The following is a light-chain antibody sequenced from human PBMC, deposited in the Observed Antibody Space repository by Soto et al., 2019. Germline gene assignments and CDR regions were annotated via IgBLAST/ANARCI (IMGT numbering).Light chain of an antibody. J-gene: IGKJ5*01. CDR2: DVS. CDR1: QSLSSS. Sequence: EIVLTQSPGTLSLSPGERATLSCRASQSLSSSSLAWYQQKPGQAPRLLIYDVSIRATGVPARFSGTGSETDFTLTISGLQSEDSAVYFCQQYNNWPFSFGQGTRLEIK. CDR3: QQYNNWPFS. V-gene: IGKV3-15*01.